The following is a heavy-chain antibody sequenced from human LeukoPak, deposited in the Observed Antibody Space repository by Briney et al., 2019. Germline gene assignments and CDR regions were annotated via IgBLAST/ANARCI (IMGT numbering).Heavy chain of an antibody. Sequence: GGSLRLSCAASGFTFSDFGMHWVRQAPGRGLEWVAVISYDGNNKYYVDSVKGRFTISRDNSRNTLYLQMNSLRPEDTAVYYCATKTPFAVAPRGWGQGTLVTVS. J-gene: IGHJ4*02. CDR1: GFTFSDFG. CDR2: ISYDGNNK. V-gene: IGHV3-30*03. D-gene: IGHD6-19*01. CDR3: ATKTPFAVAPRG.